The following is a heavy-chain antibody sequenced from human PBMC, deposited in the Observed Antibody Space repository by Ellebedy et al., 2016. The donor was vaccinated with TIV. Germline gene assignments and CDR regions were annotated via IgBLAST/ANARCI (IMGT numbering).Heavy chain of an antibody. CDR1: GGSFSGYY. V-gene: IGHV4-34*01. Sequence: MPSETLSLTCAVYGGSFSGYYWSWIRQPPGKGLEWIGEINHSGSTNYKPSPKSRVTISVDTSKNQFSLKLSSVTAADTAVYYCARRARINMIVVVITVGAFDIWGQGTMVTVSS. CDR3: ARRARINMIVVVITVGAFDI. CDR2: INHSGST. J-gene: IGHJ3*02. D-gene: IGHD3-22*01.